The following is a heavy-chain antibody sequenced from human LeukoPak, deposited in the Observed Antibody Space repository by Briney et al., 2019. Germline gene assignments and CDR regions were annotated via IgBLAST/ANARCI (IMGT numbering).Heavy chain of an antibody. V-gene: IGHV1-8*02. J-gene: IGHJ6*03. CDR2: MNPNSGNT. Sequence: ASVKVSCKASGYTFNTYDINWVRQATGQGLEWMGWMNPNSGNTGYAQKFQGRVTMTRNTSISTAYMELSSLRSEDTAVYYCARDNGGTAMAYYYYYMDVWGKGTTVTISS. D-gene: IGHD5-18*01. CDR1: GYTFNTYD. CDR3: ARDNGGTAMAYYYYYMDV.